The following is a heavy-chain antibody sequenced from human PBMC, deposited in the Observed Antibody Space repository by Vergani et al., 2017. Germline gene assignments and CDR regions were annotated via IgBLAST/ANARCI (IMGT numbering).Heavy chain of an antibody. CDR2: MYHSGST. J-gene: IGHJ5*02. Sequence: QVRLQESGPGLVKPSETLSLTCSVPGGSMSGYYRSWIRQPPGKELEWIGYMYHSGSTNYNPSLETRVTISGDTSKNQFSLKLNSVTAADTAVYYCGRVADFYGLGSRLLDLWGQGILVTVSS. V-gene: IGHV4-59*01. CDR3: GRVADFYGLGSRLLDL. CDR1: GGSMSGYY. D-gene: IGHD3-10*01.